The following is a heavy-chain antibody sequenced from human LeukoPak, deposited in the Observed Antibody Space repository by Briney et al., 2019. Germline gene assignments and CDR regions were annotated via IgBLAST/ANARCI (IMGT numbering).Heavy chain of an antibody. V-gene: IGHV3-66*01. J-gene: IGHJ4*02. CDR3: AKVGPTYSSSEKTNSNPIDY. CDR1: GFTVSSNY. D-gene: IGHD6-6*01. Sequence: EPGGSLRLSCAASGFTVSSNYMSWVRQAPGKGLEWVSVIYSGGSTYYADSVKGRFTISRDNSKNTLYLQMNSLRAEDTAVYYCAKVGPTYSSSEKTNSNPIDYWGQGTLVTVSS. CDR2: IYSGGST.